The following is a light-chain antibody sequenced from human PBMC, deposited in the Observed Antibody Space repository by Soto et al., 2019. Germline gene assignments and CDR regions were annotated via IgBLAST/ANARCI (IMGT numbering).Light chain of an antibody. CDR1: QSVSSSY. CDR2: GAS. V-gene: IGKV3-20*01. J-gene: IGKJ2*01. Sequence: EIVLTQSPGTLSVSPGERATLSCRASQSVSSSYLAWYQQKPGQAPRLLIYGASSRATGIPDRFSGSGSGTDFTLTISRLEPEDFAVYYCQQYGSSRGYTFGQGTKLEIK. CDR3: QQYGSSRGYT.